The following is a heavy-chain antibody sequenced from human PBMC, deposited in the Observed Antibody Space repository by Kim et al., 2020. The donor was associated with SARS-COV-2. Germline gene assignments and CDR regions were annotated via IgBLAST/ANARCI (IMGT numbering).Heavy chain of an antibody. J-gene: IGHJ6*03. CDR3: VKFSGALHYHYYMDV. Sequence: GGSLRLSCAASGFNFSIYAMTWVRQAPGKGLEWISVVHNSGGITYYADSVKGRFTISRDNSKNTLSLHMNSLRAEDTAVYYCVKFSGALHYHYYMDVWGKGTTVTVSS. CDR1: GFNFSIYA. V-gene: IGHV3-23*01. CDR2: VHNSGGIT. D-gene: IGHD1-26*01.